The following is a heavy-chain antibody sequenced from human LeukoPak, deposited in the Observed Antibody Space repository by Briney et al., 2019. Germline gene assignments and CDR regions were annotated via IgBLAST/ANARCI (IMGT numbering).Heavy chain of an antibody. V-gene: IGHV4-30-4*08. CDR2: IHDSGST. CDR1: GGSISSSSYY. D-gene: IGHD3-10*01. J-gene: IGHJ5*02. Sequence: SETLSLTCTVSGGSISSSSYYWGWIRQPPGKGLEWIGFIHDSGSTYYNPSLKSRVSISRDMSKNQLSLMLSSVTAADTAVYYCARGFGAGNYYYGWFDPWGQGTLVSVSS. CDR3: ARGFGAGNYYYGWFDP.